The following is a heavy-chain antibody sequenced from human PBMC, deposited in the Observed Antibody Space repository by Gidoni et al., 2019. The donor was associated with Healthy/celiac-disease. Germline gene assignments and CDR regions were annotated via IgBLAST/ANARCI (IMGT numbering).Heavy chain of an antibody. D-gene: IGHD3-3*01. CDR3: ARAPRITIFGVVIYGMDV. CDR1: GGSFSGYY. J-gene: IGHJ6*02. CDR2: INHSGST. Sequence: QVQLQQWGAGLLKPSETLSLTCAVYGGSFSGYYWSWIRQPPGKGLEWIGEINHSGSTNYNPSLKSRVTISVDTSKNQFSLKLSSVTAADTAVYYCARAPRITIFGVVIYGMDVWGQGTTVTVSS. V-gene: IGHV4-34*01.